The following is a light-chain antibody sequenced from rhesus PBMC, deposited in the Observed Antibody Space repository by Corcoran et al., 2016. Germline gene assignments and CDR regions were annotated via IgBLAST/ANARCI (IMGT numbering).Light chain of an antibody. CDR1: QSVSSS. V-gene: IGKV3-42*03. CDR3: QQYSDWPLT. CDR2: GAT. Sequence: EIVLTQSPATLSLSPGERATLSCRASQSVSSSLAWYQQTPGQVSRLLIYGATSRATGIPDRFSGSGSGRDFTITISSREPEDFAVYNCQQYSDWPLTFGGGTKVEIK. J-gene: IGKJ4*01.